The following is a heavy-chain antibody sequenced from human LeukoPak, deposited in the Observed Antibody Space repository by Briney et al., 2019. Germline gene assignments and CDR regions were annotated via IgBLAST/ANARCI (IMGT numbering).Heavy chain of an antibody. J-gene: IGHJ6*02. CDR1: GYIFTSYA. Sequence: APVKVSCKASGYIFTSYALHWVRQAPGQRPEWMGWINAGNGNTKYSQKFQGRVTIARDTSASIAYLELSTLRSEDTAVYYCARGLGYCSGGSCYALFYYYAMDVWGQGTTVTVSS. CDR2: INAGNGNT. D-gene: IGHD2-15*01. V-gene: IGHV1-3*01. CDR3: ARGLGYCSGGSCYALFYYYAMDV.